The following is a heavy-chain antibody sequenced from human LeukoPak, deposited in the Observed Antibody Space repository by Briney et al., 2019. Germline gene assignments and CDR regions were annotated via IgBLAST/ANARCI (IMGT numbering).Heavy chain of an antibody. J-gene: IGHJ4*02. D-gene: IGHD6-13*01. CDR2: ISSTGAYI. Sequence: GGSLRLSFAASGFTFSSYAMNWVRQAPGKGLEWVSSISSTGAYIYYADSLKGRFTISRDNAKNSLYLQMNSLRADDTAVYYCARGLAAAGTRGPYWGQGTLVTVSS. V-gene: IGHV3-21*01. CDR1: GFTFSSYA. CDR3: ARGLAAAGTRGPY.